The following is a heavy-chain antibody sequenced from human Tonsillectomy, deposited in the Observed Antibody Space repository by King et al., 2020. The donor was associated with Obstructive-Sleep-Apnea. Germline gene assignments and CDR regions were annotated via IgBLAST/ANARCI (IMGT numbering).Heavy chain of an antibody. CDR1: GFSLSNARMG. D-gene: IGHD3-9*01. CDR3: ARSMAYYDILTGYYSSHFDY. J-gene: IGHJ4*02. CDR2: IFSNDEK. V-gene: IGHV2-26*01. Sequence: TLKESGPVLVKPTETLTLTCTVSGFSLSNARMGVSWIRQPPGKALEWLAHIFSNDEKSYSTSLKSRLTISRDTSKSQVVLTMTTMDPVDTATYYCARSMAYYDILTGYYSSHFDYWGQGTLVTVSS.